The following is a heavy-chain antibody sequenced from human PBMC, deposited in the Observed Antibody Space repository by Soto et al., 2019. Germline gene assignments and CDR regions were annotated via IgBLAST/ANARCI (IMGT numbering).Heavy chain of an antibody. V-gene: IGHV3-23*01. CDR2: ISATGGST. CDR1: GFTFNNYA. J-gene: IGHJ4*02. Sequence: EVQVLDSGGGLVQPGGSLRLSCAASGFTFNNYAMNWVRQAPGKGLEWVATISATGGSTYYADSVKGRFTISRDNSKNTLYLQMTGLRVEDTAVYYCAKDRRAGNFDYWGQGTQVTVSS. CDR3: AKDRRAGNFDY.